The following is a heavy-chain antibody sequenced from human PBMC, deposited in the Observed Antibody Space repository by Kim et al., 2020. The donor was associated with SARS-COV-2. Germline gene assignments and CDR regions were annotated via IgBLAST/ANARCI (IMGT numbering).Heavy chain of an antibody. CDR3: ARVGGHPWGQLALNYYYYGMDV. Sequence: ASVKVSCKASGYTFTSYAMNWVRQAPGQGLEWMGWINTNTGNPTYAQGFTGRFVFSLDTSVSTAYLQISSLKAEDTAVYYCARVGGHPWGQLALNYYYYGMDVWGQGTTVTVSS. V-gene: IGHV7-4-1*02. CDR2: INTNTGNP. D-gene: IGHD6-13*01. J-gene: IGHJ6*02. CDR1: GYTFTSYA.